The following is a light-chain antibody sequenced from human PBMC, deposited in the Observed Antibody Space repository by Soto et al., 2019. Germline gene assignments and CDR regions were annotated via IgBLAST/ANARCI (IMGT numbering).Light chain of an antibody. CDR2: DNN. V-gene: IGLV1-51*01. CDR3: GTYDSSLRDGV. Sequence: QSVLTQPPSVSAAPGQKVTISCSVSSSNIENYYVSWYQQLPGTAPKLLIYDNNKRPSGIPDRFSGSKSGTSATLDITGLQTGDEADYYCGTYDSSLRDGVFGTGTKVTVL. CDR1: SSNIENYY. J-gene: IGLJ1*01.